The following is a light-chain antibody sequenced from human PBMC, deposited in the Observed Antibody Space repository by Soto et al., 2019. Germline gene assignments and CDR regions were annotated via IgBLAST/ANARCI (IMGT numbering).Light chain of an antibody. Sequence: DLQMTQSPSSLSASVGDRVTITCRASQDIGTSLAWFQQRPGKVPEILIYAASTLHSGAPSRFSGSGSGTDFALTISSLQPEDGATYYCHRYGNAPWTFGQGTKVEIK. J-gene: IGKJ1*01. CDR3: HRYGNAPWT. CDR1: QDIGTS. CDR2: AAS. V-gene: IGKV1-27*01.